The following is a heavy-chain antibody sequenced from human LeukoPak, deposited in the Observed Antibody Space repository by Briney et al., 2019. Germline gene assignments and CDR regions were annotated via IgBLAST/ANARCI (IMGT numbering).Heavy chain of an antibody. CDR2: INHSGST. J-gene: IGHJ6*02. CDR1: GGSFSGYY. CDR3: AGIVVVVAATPEQEFYYGMDV. V-gene: IGHV4-34*01. Sequence: SETLSLTCVVYGGSFSGYYWSWIRQPPGKGLEWIGEINHSGSTNYNPSLKSRVTISVDTSKNQFSLKLSSVTAADTAVYYCAGIVVVVAATPEQEFYYGMDVWGQGTTVTVSS. D-gene: IGHD2-15*01.